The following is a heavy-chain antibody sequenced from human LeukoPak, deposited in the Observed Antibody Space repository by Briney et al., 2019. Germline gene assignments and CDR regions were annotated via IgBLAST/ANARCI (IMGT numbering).Heavy chain of an antibody. D-gene: IGHD3-9*01. V-gene: IGHV3-7*05. J-gene: IGHJ3*02. CDR2: TKQDGSET. CDR3: ATYWRYFDWLLLDT. CDR1: GLTFGDYW. Sequence: PGGSLRLSCEASGLTFGDYWMTWVRQAPGKGPECVANTKQDGSETHYVDSVKGRFTIFRDNAKNSLSLQMNSLRVEDTAMYYCATYWRYFDWLLLDTWGLGTMVTVSS.